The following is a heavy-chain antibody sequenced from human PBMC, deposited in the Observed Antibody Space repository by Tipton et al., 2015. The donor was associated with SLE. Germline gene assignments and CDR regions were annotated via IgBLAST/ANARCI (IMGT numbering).Heavy chain of an antibody. CDR2: ISSSSSYI. CDR1: GFTFSSYS. D-gene: IGHD1-26*01. J-gene: IGHJ3*02. CDR3: ASQYSGSFDAFDI. V-gene: IGHV3-21*01. Sequence: VQLVQSGGGLVKPGGSLRLSCAASGFTFSSYSMNWVRQAPGKGLEWVSSISSSSSYIYYADSVKGRFTISRDNAKNSLYLQMNSLRAEDTAVYYCASQYSGSFDAFDIWGQGTMVTVSS.